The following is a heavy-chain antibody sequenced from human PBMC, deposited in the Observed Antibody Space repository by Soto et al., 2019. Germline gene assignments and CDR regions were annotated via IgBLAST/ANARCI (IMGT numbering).Heavy chain of an antibody. V-gene: IGHV3-73*02. J-gene: IGHJ2*01. CDR1: GFTFSVSA. Sequence: EVQLVESGGGLVQPGGSLQLSCAASGFTFSVSAIHWVRQSPGKGLEWLGRIRDKVSSYATVYAASVRGRFSISRDDSKNTAFLRMNSLKAEDTAMYYCTCLPGADGGTAGRYFDLWGRGTLVTVSS. D-gene: IGHD1-26*01. CDR2: IRDKVSSYAT. CDR3: TCLPGADGGTAGRYFDL.